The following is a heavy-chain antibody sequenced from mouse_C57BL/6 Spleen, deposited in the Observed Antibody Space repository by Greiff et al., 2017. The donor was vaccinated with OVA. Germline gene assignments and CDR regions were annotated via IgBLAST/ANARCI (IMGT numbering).Heavy chain of an antibody. CDR3: ARSRDGYYPFDY. D-gene: IGHD2-3*01. CDR1: GYTFTDYY. Sequence: EVQLQQSGPELVKPGASVKISCKASGYTFTDYYMNWVKQSHGKSLEWIGDINPNNGGTSYNQKFKGKATLTVDKSSSTAYMARRSLTSEDSAVYYCARSRDGYYPFDYWGQGTTLTVSS. J-gene: IGHJ2*01. CDR2: INPNNGGT. V-gene: IGHV1-26*01.